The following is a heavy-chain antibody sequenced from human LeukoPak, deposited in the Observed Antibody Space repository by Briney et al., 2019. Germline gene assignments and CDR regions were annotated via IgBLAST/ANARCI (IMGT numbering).Heavy chain of an antibody. CDR2: IFPVSGEG. Sequence: SVTVSCKASGGTFSDNAISWVRQAPGQRLEWMGGIFPVSGEGNYAQKFQGRLTITADESTNTTYMEVTSLTSDDTAVYYCARGYGDYVGYFDYWGQGTLVTVSS. J-gene: IGHJ4*02. V-gene: IGHV1-69*13. CDR1: GGTFSDNA. CDR3: ARGYGDYVGYFDY. D-gene: IGHD4-17*01.